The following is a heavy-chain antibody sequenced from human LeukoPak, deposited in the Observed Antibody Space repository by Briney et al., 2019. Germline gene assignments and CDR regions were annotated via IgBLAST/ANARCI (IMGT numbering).Heavy chain of an antibody. J-gene: IGHJ4*02. D-gene: IGHD2-2*01. V-gene: IGHV1-18*01. CDR3: ARDRRSFYCSSTSCYRPLHY. CDR2: ISPYNGNT. Sequence: ASVKVSCKASGYTFNSYGISWVRQAPGQGLEWMGSISPYNGNTKYAERDQGRVILTTDTSTRTAYMELRGLRSDDTAVYYCARDRRSFYCSSTSCYRPLHYWGQGTLVTVSS. CDR1: GYTFNSYG.